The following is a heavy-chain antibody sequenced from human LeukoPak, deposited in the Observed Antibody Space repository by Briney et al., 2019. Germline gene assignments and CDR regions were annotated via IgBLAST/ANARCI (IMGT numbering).Heavy chain of an antibody. CDR3: ARDLGSTWPNWYFDL. D-gene: IGHD6-6*01. CDR1: GGSISDFY. J-gene: IGHJ2*01. Sequence: SETLSLTCTVSGGSISDFYWSWIRQPPGKGLQWIGYINYSGNTNSHPSLKSRATISVDTSKNQFSLKLTSVTAADTAVYYCARDLGSTWPNWYFDLWGRGTLVTVSS. V-gene: IGHV4-59*01. CDR2: INYSGNT.